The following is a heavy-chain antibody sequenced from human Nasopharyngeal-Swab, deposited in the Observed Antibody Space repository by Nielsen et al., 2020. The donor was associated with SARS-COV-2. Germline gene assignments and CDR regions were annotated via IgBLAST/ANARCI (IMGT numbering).Heavy chain of an antibody. CDR3: ARAISYYYGSGSYPYAFDI. CDR2: IIPIFGTA. J-gene: IGHJ3*02. D-gene: IGHD3-10*01. V-gene: IGHV1-69*13. CDR1: GGTSSSYA. Sequence: SAKVTCNASGGTSSSYAIIRVRQAPGQGLEWMGGIIPIFGTANYAQKFQGRVTITADESTSTAYMELSSLRSEDTAVYYCARAISYYYGSGSYPYAFDIWGQWTMVTVSS.